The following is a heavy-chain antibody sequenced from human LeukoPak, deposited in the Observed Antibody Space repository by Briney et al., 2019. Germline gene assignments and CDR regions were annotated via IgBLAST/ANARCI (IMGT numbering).Heavy chain of an antibody. Sequence: GGSLRLSCAASGFTFSSYSMSWVRQAPGKGLEWVSSISSNGNYIYYADSVKGRFTISRDNAKSSLYLQMNSLRAEDTAVYYCARVRYCSGGSCHFFDYWGQGTLVTVSS. CDR3: ARVRYCSGGSCHFFDY. J-gene: IGHJ4*02. CDR2: ISSNGNYI. V-gene: IGHV3-21*01. CDR1: GFTFSSYS. D-gene: IGHD2-15*01.